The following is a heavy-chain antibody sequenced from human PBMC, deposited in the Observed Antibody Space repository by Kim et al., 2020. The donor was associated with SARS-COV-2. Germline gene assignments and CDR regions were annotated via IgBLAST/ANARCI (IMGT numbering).Heavy chain of an antibody. D-gene: IGHD2-15*01. CDR2: IHSSGST. Sequence: SETLSLTCTVSGGSISSTSYYWGWIRQPPGKGLEWIATIHSSGSTKYNPSLKSRVTTSVDTSKNQFSLKLTSVTAADTAIYYCARWVQDIVVVVGAYADYWGQGTLVTASS. V-gene: IGHV4-39*07. CDR3: ARWVQDIVVVVGAYADY. J-gene: IGHJ4*02. CDR1: GGSISSTSYY.